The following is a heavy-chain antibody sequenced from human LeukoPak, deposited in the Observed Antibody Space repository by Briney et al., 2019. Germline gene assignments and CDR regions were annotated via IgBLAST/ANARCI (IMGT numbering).Heavy chain of an antibody. CDR3: ARDPGLTTVVNVSPLDY. V-gene: IGHV1-69*04. Sequence: GASVKVSCKASGGTFSSYAISWVRQAPGQGLEWMGRITPIFGIANYAQKFQGRVTITADKSTSTAYMELSSLRSEDTAVYYCARDPGLTTVVNVSPLDYWGQGSLVTVSS. CDR1: GGTFSSYA. D-gene: IGHD4-23*01. CDR2: ITPIFGIA. J-gene: IGHJ4*02.